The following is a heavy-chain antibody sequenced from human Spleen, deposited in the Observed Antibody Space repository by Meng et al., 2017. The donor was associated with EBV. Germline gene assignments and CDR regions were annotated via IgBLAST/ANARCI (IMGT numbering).Heavy chain of an antibody. CDR2: LIPKSDAP. CDR1: GGTFRSDA. V-gene: IGHV1-69*01. CDR3: ASESGRGFTPDY. Sequence: QGQLVQSGGAVKKPGSSVKVSCKTSGGTFRSDAVSWVRQAPGQGLEWLGGLIPKSDAPYYAQKFQDRVTITADESTSTHYMDLRGLKSEDTAVYYCASESGRGFTPDYWGQGTLVTVSS. J-gene: IGHJ4*02. D-gene: IGHD3-10*01.